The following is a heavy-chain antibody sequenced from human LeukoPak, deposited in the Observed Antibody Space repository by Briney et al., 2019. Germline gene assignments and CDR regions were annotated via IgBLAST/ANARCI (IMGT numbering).Heavy chain of an antibody. CDR3: ITGDYDFWSGFYSPNHYFDY. J-gene: IGHJ4*02. CDR2: VKGKTAAGAP. D-gene: IGHD3-3*01. Sequence: GGSQRLSCAASGFTFTNAWMSWVRQAPGKGLEWIGRVKGKTAAGAPDYVASVKGRFTISRDDSKNTLFLQMNSLKTEDTAVYYCITGDYDFWSGFYSPNHYFDYWGQGTLVTVSS. CDR1: GFTFTNAW. V-gene: IGHV3-15*01.